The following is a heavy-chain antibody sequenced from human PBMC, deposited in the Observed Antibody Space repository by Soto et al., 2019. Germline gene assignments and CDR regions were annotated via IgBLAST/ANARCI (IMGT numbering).Heavy chain of an antibody. D-gene: IGHD1-26*01. CDR3: ARGVSAGVDY. J-gene: IGHJ4*02. Sequence: ASVKVSCKASGDTFSSYAISWVRQAPGHGLEWMGGIIPLYGTTNYAQKFQDRVTITADESINTAYMELTTLTSDDTAFYYCARGVSAGVDYWGQGTLVTVSS. CDR1: GDTFSSYA. V-gene: IGHV1-69*13. CDR2: IIPLYGTT.